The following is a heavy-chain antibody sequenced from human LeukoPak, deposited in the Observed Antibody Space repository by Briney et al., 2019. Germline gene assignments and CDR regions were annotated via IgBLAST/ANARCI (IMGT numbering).Heavy chain of an antibody. Sequence: PGGSLRLSCAASGFTFSSYSMNWVRQAPGKGLEWVSVLYTGGGTDHADSVKGRFTISRDNSKNTLSLQMNSLRAEDTAIYYCTRRGLPSPYHFDSWGQGTLVTVSS. CDR2: LYTGGGT. J-gene: IGHJ4*02. CDR1: GFTFSSYS. CDR3: TRRGLPSPYHFDS. V-gene: IGHV3-53*01. D-gene: IGHD2-21*01.